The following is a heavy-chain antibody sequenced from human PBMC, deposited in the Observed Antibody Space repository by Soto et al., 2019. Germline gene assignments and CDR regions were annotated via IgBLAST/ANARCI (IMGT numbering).Heavy chain of an antibody. CDR2: IDPSDSYT. CDR1: GYSFTGYG. CDR3: ARLYGGNSGMDV. J-gene: IGHJ6*02. D-gene: IGHD4-17*01. Sequence: PLVSMRVSRKVAGYSFTGYGSSRMRQMPGKGLEWMGRIDPSDSYTNYSPSVLGHVTISADKSISTAYLQWSSLKASDSAMYYCARLYGGNSGMDVWGQGTTVTVSS. V-gene: IGHV5-10-1*01.